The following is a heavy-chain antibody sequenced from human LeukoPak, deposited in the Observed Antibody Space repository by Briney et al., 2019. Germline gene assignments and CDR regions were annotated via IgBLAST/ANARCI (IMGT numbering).Heavy chain of an antibody. D-gene: IGHD3-3*01. CDR1: GYTFTSYY. CDR3: ARVRFLEWLTYFDH. J-gene: IGHJ4*02. V-gene: IGHV1-46*01. CDR2: INPSGGST. Sequence: GASVKVSCKASGYTFTSYYMHWVRQAPGQGLEWMGIINPSGGSTSYAQKFQGRVTMTTDTSTSTAYMELRSLRSDDTAVYYCARVRFLEWLTYFDHWGQGTLVTVSS.